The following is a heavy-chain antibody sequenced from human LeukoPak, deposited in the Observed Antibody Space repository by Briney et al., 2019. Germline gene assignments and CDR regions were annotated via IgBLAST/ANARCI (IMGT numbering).Heavy chain of an antibody. Sequence: SETLSLTCTVSGGSISSGGYYWSWIRQHPGKGLEWIGYIYYSGSTYYNPSLESRVTISVDTSKNQFSLKLSSVTAADTAVYYCARGAAYSWGRFDYWGQGTLVTVSS. V-gene: IGHV4-31*03. CDR3: ARGAAYSWGRFDY. CDR2: IYYSGST. CDR1: GGSISSGGYY. J-gene: IGHJ4*02. D-gene: IGHD2-21*01.